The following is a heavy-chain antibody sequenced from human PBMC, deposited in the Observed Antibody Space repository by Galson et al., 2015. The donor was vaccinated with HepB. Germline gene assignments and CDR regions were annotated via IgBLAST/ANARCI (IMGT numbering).Heavy chain of an antibody. J-gene: IGHJ2*01. Sequence: SLRLSCAASGFSINNYAMHWVRQAPGKGLEWVAITSYDERNEYYADSVRGRFTISRDNSKNTLYLQMHSLRAEDTAVYYCARDSGRYFVYWYFDLWGRGTLVTVSS. D-gene: IGHD3-9*01. CDR3: ARDSGRYFVYWYFDL. V-gene: IGHV3-30*04. CDR2: TSYDERNE. CDR1: GFSINNYA.